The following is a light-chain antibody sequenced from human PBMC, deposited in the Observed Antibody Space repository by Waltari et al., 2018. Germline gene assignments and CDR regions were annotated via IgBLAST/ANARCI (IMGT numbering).Light chain of an antibody. CDR1: RSVGGW. Sequence: DIQITQSPSALSASVGDTVTINCRTSRSVGGWMAWFQQKPDKAPRLLIYEASSLADGVPSRFSGSGSATEFTLIISSLQSEDIAVYYCHQYNNRPPYTFGQGTKLEIK. CDR2: EAS. V-gene: IGKV1-5*01. J-gene: IGKJ2*01. CDR3: HQYNNRPPYT.